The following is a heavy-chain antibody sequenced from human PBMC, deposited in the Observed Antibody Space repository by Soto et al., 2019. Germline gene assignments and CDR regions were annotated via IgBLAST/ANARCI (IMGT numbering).Heavy chain of an antibody. Sequence: QITLKESGPTLVKPTQTLTLTFTFSGFSLTTDGVAVAWIRQPPGKALECLALFYWEDDNRYSPSLESRLTITGYASKNQVVLSLTTMDPEDTGTYFCAHNPGRGACFSFCSFDYWGPGALVTVSS. CDR1: GFSLTTDGVA. CDR2: FYWEDDN. D-gene: IGHD2-15*01. V-gene: IGHV2-5*02. J-gene: IGHJ4*02. CDR3: AHNPGRGACFSFCSFDY.